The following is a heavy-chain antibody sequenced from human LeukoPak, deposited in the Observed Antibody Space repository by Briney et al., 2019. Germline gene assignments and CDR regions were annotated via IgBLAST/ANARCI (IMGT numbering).Heavy chain of an antibody. Sequence: PSETLSLTCTVSGGSISSYYWSWIRQPAGKGLEWIGRIYTSGSTNYNPSLKSRVTISVDKSKNQFSLKLSSVTAADTAVYYCARVNQSPMTVDYYYYTDVWGKGTTVTVAS. CDR1: GGSISSYY. V-gene: IGHV4-4*07. J-gene: IGHJ6*03. CDR2: IYTSGST. D-gene: IGHD3-22*01. CDR3: ARVNQSPMTVDYYYYTDV.